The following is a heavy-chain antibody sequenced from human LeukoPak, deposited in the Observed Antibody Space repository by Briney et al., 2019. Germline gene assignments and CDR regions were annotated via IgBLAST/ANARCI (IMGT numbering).Heavy chain of an antibody. V-gene: IGHV4-30-4*01. D-gene: IGHD3-22*01. Sequence: SETLSLTCSVSGGSLSSGDYYWSWVRQPPGKGLEWLGYVYYSGTTYYNPALKSRATVSLDKSKNEFSLKLSSVTPADTAVYYCASLRDTSGYLVGFDIWGQGTMVTVFS. CDR2: VYYSGTT. CDR3: ASLRDTSGYLVGFDI. J-gene: IGHJ3*02. CDR1: GGSLSSGDYY.